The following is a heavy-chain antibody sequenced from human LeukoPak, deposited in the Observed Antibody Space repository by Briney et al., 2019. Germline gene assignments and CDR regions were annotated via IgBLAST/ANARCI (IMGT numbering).Heavy chain of an antibody. CDR2: MYYSGTT. D-gene: IGHD6-13*01. CDR3: ASLGRMAAIGTEH. Sequence: SETLSLTCAVSGGSINSYYWNWVRQPPGKGLEWIGYMYYSGTTSYNPSLQGRVTISTDTSKNQFSLKLSSVTAADTAVYYCASLGRMAAIGTEHWGQGTLVTVSS. CDR1: GGSINSYY. J-gene: IGHJ4*02. V-gene: IGHV4-59*12.